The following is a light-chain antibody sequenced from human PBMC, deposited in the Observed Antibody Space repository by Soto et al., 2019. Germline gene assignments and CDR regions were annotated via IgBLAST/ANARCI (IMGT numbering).Light chain of an antibody. CDR1: QSISSY. J-gene: IGKJ4*01. V-gene: IGKV1-39*01. Sequence: DIQMTQSPSSLSASVGDRVTITCRASQSISSYLNWYQQKPGKAPKLLIYAASSLQSGVPSRFSGKGSGTDFTLTISSLQPEDFATYYCQQSYSTAPLTFGGGTKVEIK. CDR3: QQSYSTAPLT. CDR2: AAS.